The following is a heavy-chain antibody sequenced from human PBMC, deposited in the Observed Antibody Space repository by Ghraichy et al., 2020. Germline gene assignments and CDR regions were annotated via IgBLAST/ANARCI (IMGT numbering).Heavy chain of an antibody. V-gene: IGHV3-74*01. J-gene: IGHJ6*02. Sequence: GGSLRLSCEASGFTFSRHWMHWVRQVPGKGLVWVSRVERDASIIHYADAVKGRFTISRDNAKNMVYLQMSSLRAEDTAVYYCAREGYYGLDVWGQGTTVTVSS. CDR3: AREGYYGLDV. CDR1: GFTFSRHW. CDR2: VERDASII.